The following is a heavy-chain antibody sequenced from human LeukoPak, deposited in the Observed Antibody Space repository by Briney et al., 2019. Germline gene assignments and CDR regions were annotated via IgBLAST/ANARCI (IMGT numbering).Heavy chain of an antibody. J-gene: IGHJ3*02. D-gene: IGHD3-22*01. CDR2: IRSKGNTYAT. Sequence: GGSLKLSCAASGFTFSGSAMHWVRQTSGKGLEWVGRIRSKGNTYATAYAASVKGRFTISRDDLKSTAYLQMNSLKTEDTAVYYCTCNYYDSSGHNEDAFDIWGRGTMVTVSS. CDR3: TCNYYDSSGHNEDAFDI. CDR1: GFTFSGSA. V-gene: IGHV3-73*01.